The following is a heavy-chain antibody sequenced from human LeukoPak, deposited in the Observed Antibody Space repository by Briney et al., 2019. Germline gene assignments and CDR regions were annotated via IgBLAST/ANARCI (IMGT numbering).Heavy chain of an antibody. J-gene: IGHJ5*02. CDR2: INHSGST. D-gene: IGHD6-13*01. Sequence: SETLSLTCAVYGGSFSGYYWSWIRQPPGKGLEWIGEINHSGSTNYNPSLKSRVTISVDTSKNQFFLKLSSVTAADTAVYYCARGVAAAGTRWFDPWGQGTLVTVSS. V-gene: IGHV4-34*01. CDR3: ARGVAAAGTRWFDP. CDR1: GGSFSGYY.